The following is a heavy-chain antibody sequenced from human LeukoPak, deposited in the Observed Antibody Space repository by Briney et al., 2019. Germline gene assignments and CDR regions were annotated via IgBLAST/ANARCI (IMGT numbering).Heavy chain of an antibody. D-gene: IGHD6-13*01. J-gene: IGHJ4*02. CDR3: ARLRGVAATGIYDF. V-gene: IGHV1-3*04. Sequence: WRGCINTGNGNTDYSQKFQGRVTLTRDTSASTGYMELSSLRSDDTAVYYCARLRGVAATGIYDFWGQGTLVTVSS. CDR2: INTGNGNT.